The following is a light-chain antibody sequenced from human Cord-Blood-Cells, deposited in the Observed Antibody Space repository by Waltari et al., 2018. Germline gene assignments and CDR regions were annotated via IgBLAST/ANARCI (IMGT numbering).Light chain of an antibody. Sequence: DIQMTQSQSSLSASVGDRVTITCRASQSISSYLNWYQQKPGKAPKLLIYAASSLQSGVPSRFSVSGSGTDFTLTISSLQPEDFATYYCQQSYSTPMYTFGQGTKLEIK. CDR2: AAS. CDR3: QQSYSTPMYT. J-gene: IGKJ2*01. V-gene: IGKV1-39*01. CDR1: QSISSY.